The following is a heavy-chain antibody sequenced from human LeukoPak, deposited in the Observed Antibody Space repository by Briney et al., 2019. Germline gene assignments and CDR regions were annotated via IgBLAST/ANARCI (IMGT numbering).Heavy chain of an antibody. J-gene: IGHJ4*02. CDR1: GFTFGSYS. CDR2: ISSGSTTI. CDR3: AREYVWGSSRYLDY. V-gene: IGHV3-48*04. D-gene: IGHD3-16*02. Sequence: GGSLRLSCAASGFTFGSYSINWVRQAPGKGLEWVSFISSGSTTIFYADSVKGRFTISRDNAKNSLHLQLNSLRAEDTAVYYCAREYVWGSSRYLDYWGQGTLVTVSS.